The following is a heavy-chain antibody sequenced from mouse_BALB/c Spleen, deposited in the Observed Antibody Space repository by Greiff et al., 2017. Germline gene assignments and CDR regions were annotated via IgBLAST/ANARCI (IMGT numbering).Heavy chain of an antibody. D-gene: IGHD1-1*01. CDR3: ATSEGYGSSNWYFDV. CDR2: ISSGGSYT. CDR1: GFTFSSYA. V-gene: IGHV5-9-3*01. Sequence: EVHLVESGGGLVKPGGSLKLSCAASGFTFSSYAMSWVRQTPEKRLEWVATISSGGSYTYYPDSVKGRFTISRDNAKNTLYLQMSSLRSEDTAMYYCATSEGYGSSNWYFDVWGAGTTVTVSS. J-gene: IGHJ1*01.